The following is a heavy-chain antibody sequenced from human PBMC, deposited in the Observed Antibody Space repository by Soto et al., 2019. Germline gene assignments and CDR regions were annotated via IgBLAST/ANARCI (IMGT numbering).Heavy chain of an antibody. D-gene: IGHD3-10*01. CDR1: GYSFTSYW. CDR3: AGGGVRGVITRTRDYYGMDV. CDR2: IYPGDSDT. Sequence: GESLKISCKGSGYSFTSYWIGWVRQMPGKGLEWMGIIYPGDSDTRYSPSFQGQVTISADKSISAAYLQWSSLKASDTAMYYFAGGGVRGVITRTRDYYGMDVWGQGTTVTVSS. V-gene: IGHV5-51*01. J-gene: IGHJ6*02.